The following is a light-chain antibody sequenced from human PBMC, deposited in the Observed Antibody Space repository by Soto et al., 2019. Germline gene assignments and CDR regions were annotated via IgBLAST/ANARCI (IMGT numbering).Light chain of an antibody. CDR3: QQYNNYSPALT. J-gene: IGKJ4*01. CDR1: QSISSW. V-gene: IGKV1-5*01. Sequence: DIQMTQSPSTLSASVGDRVTITCRASQSISSWLAWYQQKPGRAPKLLIYDASSLESGVPSRFSGSGSGTEFTLTISSLQPDDFATYYCQQYNNYSPALTFGGVTKVEIK. CDR2: DAS.